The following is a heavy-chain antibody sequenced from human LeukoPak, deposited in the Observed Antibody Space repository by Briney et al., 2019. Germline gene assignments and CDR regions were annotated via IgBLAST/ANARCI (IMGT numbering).Heavy chain of an antibody. D-gene: IGHD4-17*01. CDR3: ARVPGLRRPGARAKYYFDY. J-gene: IGHJ4*02. CDR1: GESMIGHY. Sequence: SETLSLTCAVYGESMIGHYWTWIRQPPGKRLEWIGEIHHSGGTNSNPSLKNRVTMSIDMSKNQFSLELNSVTAADTAVYYCARVPGLRRPGARAKYYFDYWGQGTLVTVSS. V-gene: IGHV4-34*01. CDR2: IHHSGGT.